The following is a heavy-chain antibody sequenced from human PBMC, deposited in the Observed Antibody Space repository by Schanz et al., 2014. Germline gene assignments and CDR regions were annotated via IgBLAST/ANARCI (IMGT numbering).Heavy chain of an antibody. Sequence: VQLVESGGSVVQPGRSLRLSCAGSGFSFSDYGMHWVRQAPGKGLEWVSGISDSGAGTYYADSVKGRFTFSRDNSKNTLYLQMNSLRAEDTAVYYCARDGYRNGRPFDHWGQGTLVTVSS. J-gene: IGHJ4*02. CDR3: ARDGYRNGRPFDH. V-gene: IGHV3-23*04. CDR1: GFSFSDYG. CDR2: ISDSGAGT. D-gene: IGHD5-18*01.